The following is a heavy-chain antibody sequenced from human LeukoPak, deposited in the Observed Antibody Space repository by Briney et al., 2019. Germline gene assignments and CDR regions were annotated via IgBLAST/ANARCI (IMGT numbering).Heavy chain of an antibody. Sequence: KPSETLSLTCAVYGESFSGYYWSWIRQPPGKGLEWIGEINHSGSTNYNPSLKSRVTISVDTSKNQFSLKLSSVTAADTAVYYCARDDRVSIYYYYGMDVWGQGTTVTVSS. CDR2: INHSGST. V-gene: IGHV4-34*01. D-gene: IGHD3-16*01. CDR3: ARDDRVSIYYYYGMDV. CDR1: GESFSGYY. J-gene: IGHJ6*02.